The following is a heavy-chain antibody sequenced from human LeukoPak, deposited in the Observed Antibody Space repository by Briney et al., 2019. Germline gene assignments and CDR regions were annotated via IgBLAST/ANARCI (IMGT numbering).Heavy chain of an antibody. Sequence: GGSLRLSCATSGFTFSNYAMNWVRQAPGKGLEWVSAITGSGGRTYYADSVKGRFTISRDNSKNTLYLQMNSLRAEDTAVYYCARGEKTLTHCYGSGSYYRPLDYWGQGTLVTVSS. CDR3: ARGEKTLTHCYGSGSYYRPLDY. CDR2: ITGSGGRT. CDR1: GFTFSNYA. V-gene: IGHV3-23*01. D-gene: IGHD3-10*01. J-gene: IGHJ4*02.